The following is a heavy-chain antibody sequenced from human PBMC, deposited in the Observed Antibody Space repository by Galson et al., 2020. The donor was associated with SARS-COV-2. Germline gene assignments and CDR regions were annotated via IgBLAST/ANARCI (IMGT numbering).Heavy chain of an antibody. D-gene: IGHD4-17*01. V-gene: IGHV4-30-2*01. CDR3: ARLHYGEYAPEACDI. CDR1: GTSISSGSYS. CDR2: ISHSWGT. Sequence: SETLSLTCAVSGTSISSGSYSWNWIRQPPGKGLEWIWYISHSWGTYYNPSLKSRVTISGDRSKNQFSLRLSSVTAADTAVYYCARLHYGEYAPEACDIWGPGTRVTVAS. J-gene: IGHJ3*02.